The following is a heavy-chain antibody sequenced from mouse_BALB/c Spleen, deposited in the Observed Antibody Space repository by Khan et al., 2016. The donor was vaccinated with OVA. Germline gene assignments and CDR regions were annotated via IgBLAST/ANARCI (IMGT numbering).Heavy chain of an antibody. CDR2: IDPENGNT. CDR1: GFNIKDCY. V-gene: IGHV14-1*02. Sequence: VQLKESGAELVRPGALVKLSCKASGFNIKDCYIHWVKQRPEQGLEWIGGIDPENGNTIYDPKFQGKASITADTSSNTAYLQLSSLTSEDTAVYYCTRDGYSPWFAYWGQGTLVTVSA. J-gene: IGHJ3*01. D-gene: IGHD2-3*01. CDR3: TRDGYSPWFAY.